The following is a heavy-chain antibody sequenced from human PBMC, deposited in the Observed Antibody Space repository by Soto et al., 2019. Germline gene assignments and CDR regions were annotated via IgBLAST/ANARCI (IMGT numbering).Heavy chain of an antibody. CDR1: GFTFSSYS. D-gene: IGHD1-26*01. CDR3: ARGFSVKWLLSGMDV. Sequence: PGGSLRLSCAASGFTFSSYSMNWVRQAPGKGLEWASSISSSSSYIYYADSVKGRFTISRDNAKNSLYLQMNSLRAEDTAVYYCARGFSVKWLLSGMDVWGQGTTVTVSS. J-gene: IGHJ6*02. V-gene: IGHV3-21*01. CDR2: ISSSSSYI.